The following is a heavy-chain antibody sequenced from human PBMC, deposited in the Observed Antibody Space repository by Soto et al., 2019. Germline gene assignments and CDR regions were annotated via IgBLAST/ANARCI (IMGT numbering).Heavy chain of an antibody. CDR3: TTEDAPYLYDYGDYGLTSSGH. J-gene: IGHJ1*01. D-gene: IGHD4-17*01. CDR2: IKSKTDGGTT. CDR1: GFTFSNAW. V-gene: IGHV3-15*01. Sequence: GGSLRLSCAASGFTFSNAWMSWVRQAPGKGLEWVGRIKSKTDGGTTDYAAPVKGRFTISRDDSKNTLYLQMNSLKTEDTAVYYCTTEDAPYLYDYGDYGLTSSGHWGQGTLVTVSS.